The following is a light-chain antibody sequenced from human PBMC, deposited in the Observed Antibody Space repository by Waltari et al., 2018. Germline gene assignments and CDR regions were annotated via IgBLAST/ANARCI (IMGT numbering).Light chain of an antibody. V-gene: IGKV1-5*01. CDR2: DAS. CDR3: QHYNNYS. J-gene: IGKJ1*01. CDR1: QSIRSW. Sequence: DIQMTQSPSTLSASVGDRVTITCRASQSIRSWLAWYQQKQGKAPKVLIYDASTLESGVSSRFSGSGSGTEFTLTINGLQPDDFATYYCQHYNNYSFGQGTRVEIK.